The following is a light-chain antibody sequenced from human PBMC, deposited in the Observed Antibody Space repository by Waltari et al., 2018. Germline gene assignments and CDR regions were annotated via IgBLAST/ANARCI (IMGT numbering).Light chain of an antibody. CDR2: KND. CDR3: AVWDDVLSSWV. Sequence: QSALTQPPSASGTPGQGVPISCSGRSFNLGRNYVSWYQQLSGAAPKLLMFKNDQRPSGVPDRFSGTRSGASASLAIIGLRSEDEADYYCAVWDDVLSSWVFGGGTKLTVL. CDR1: SFNLGRNY. J-gene: IGLJ3*02. V-gene: IGLV1-47*01.